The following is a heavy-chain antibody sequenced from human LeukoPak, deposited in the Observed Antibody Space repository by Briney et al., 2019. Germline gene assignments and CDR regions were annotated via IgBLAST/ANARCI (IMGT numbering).Heavy chain of an antibody. D-gene: IGHD3-22*01. CDR3: ARDARPSYDTSGYYFPGDY. Sequence: ASVKVSCKASGYTFTSYYMHWVRQAPGQGLEWMGIINPSGGSTSYAQKFQGRVTMTRDTSTSTVYMELSSLRSEDTAVYYCARDARPSYDTSGYYFPGDYWGQGTLVTVSS. CDR2: INPSGGST. CDR1: GYTFTSYY. J-gene: IGHJ4*02. V-gene: IGHV1-46*01.